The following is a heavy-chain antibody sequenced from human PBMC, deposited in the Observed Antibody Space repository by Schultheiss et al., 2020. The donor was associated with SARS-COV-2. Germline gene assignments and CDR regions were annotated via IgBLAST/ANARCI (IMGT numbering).Heavy chain of an antibody. CDR3: ARDRGSFTYHFED. D-gene: IGHD3-16*01. CDR2: IYPGGTT. V-gene: IGHV3-53*04. CDR1: GVSVSSNY. Sequence: GGSLRLSCTVSGVSVSSNYVTWVRQAPGKGLEWVSIIYPGGTTYYADSVQDRFTISRHNSKNTLFLQMNSQRAEDTAVYYCARDRGSFTYHFEDWGQGTLVTVSS. J-gene: IGHJ4*02.